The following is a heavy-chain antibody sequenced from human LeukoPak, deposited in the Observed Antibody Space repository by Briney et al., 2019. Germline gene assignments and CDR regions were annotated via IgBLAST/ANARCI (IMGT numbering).Heavy chain of an antibody. CDR2: IDYSGTT. D-gene: IGHD1-26*01. V-gene: IGHV4-34*01. CDR1: GGSFSGYY. J-gene: IGHJ4*02. CDR3: TRDSGSWTVDY. Sequence: SETLSLTCAVYGGSFSGYYWSWLRQPPGQGLEWLGTIDYSGTTYHNPSLKSRVTISIDTSKNHFSLKLNSVTAADTAVYYCTRDSGSWTVDYWGQGTLVTVSS.